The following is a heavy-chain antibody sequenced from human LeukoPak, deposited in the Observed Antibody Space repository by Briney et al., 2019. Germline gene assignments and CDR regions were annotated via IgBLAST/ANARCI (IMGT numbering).Heavy chain of an antibody. CDR2: INHSGST. Sequence: SETLSLTCAVYGGSFSGYYWSWIRQPPGKGLEWIGEINHSGSTNYNPSLKSRVTISVDTSKNQFSLKLSSVTAADTAVYYCASNYCSSTSYSQNFDYWGQGTLVTVSS. CDR3: ASNYCSSTSYSQNFDY. J-gene: IGHJ4*02. D-gene: IGHD2-2*01. CDR1: GGSFSGYY. V-gene: IGHV4-34*01.